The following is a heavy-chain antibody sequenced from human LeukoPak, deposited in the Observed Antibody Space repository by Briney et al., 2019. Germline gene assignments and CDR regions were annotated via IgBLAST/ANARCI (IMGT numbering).Heavy chain of an antibody. CDR2: IYSGGST. CDR3: ARGVGQDAFDI. D-gene: IGHD1-26*01. V-gene: IGHV3-53*05. J-gene: IGHJ3*02. Sequence: PGGSLRLSCAASGFTFSSYTMSWVRQAPGKGLEWVSVIYSGGSTYYADFVKGRFTFSKDNSKNTLYLQMTNLRVEDTAVYYCARGVGQDAFDIWGQGTMVTVSS. CDR1: GFTFSSYT.